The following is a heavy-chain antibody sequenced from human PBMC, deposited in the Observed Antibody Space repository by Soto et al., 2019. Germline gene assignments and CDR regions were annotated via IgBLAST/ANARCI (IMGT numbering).Heavy chain of an antibody. CDR2: VNNDGTDT. J-gene: IGHJ6*02. V-gene: IGHV3-74*03. D-gene: IGHD6-13*01. CDR3: ARGGLQHALDV. Sequence: EVQLVESGGGLVQPGGSLRLSCAASGFTFSNYWMYWVRQAPGKGLVWVSRVNNDGTDTTHADSVKGRFTISRDNAENTLYLQRNSVRAEDTAVYYCARGGLQHALDVWGQGSTVTVSS. CDR1: GFTFSNYW.